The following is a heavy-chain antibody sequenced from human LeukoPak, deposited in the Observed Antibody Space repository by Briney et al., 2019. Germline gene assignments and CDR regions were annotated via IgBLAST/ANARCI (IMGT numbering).Heavy chain of an antibody. J-gene: IGHJ4*02. CDR3: ARVRVTVTTLDY. CDR2: ISSSGSTM. D-gene: IGHD4-17*01. V-gene: IGHV3-48*03. CDR1: GFTFGSYE. Sequence: PGGSLRLSCAASGFTFGSYEVNWVRQAPGKGLEWVSYISSSGSTMYYADSVKGRFTVSRDNAKNSLFLQMNSLRAEDTAVYYCARVRVTVTTLDYWGQGALVTVSS.